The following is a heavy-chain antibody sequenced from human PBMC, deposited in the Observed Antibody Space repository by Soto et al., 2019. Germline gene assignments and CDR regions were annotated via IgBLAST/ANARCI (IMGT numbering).Heavy chain of an antibody. CDR3: AKGTHLVATIDGGYSGMDF. Sequence: GGSLRLSCAASGFTFSSYWMHWVRQAPGKGLVWVSRINSDGSSTCYADSVKGRFTISRDNAKNTLYLQMNRLRAEDTAVYDFAKGTHLVATIDGGYSGMDFWGQGTTVTVSS. CDR2: INSDGSST. CDR1: GFTFSSYW. D-gene: IGHD5-12*01. V-gene: IGHV3-74*01. J-gene: IGHJ6*02.